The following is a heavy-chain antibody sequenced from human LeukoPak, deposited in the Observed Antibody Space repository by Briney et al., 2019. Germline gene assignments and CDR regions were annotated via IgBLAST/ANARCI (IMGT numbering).Heavy chain of an antibody. D-gene: IGHD3-22*01. CDR3: APSYDSSGYPLS. Sequence: SETLSLTCSVSGDSIRSGDSYWGWIRQSPWTGLEWIGSIYYTGSPYYSPSLNSRRVTISVDTSKNQFSLKLSSVTAADTAVYYCAPSYDSSGYPLSWGQGTLVTVSS. CDR1: GDSIRSGDSY. CDR2: IYYTGSP. J-gene: IGHJ4*02. V-gene: IGHV4-39*01.